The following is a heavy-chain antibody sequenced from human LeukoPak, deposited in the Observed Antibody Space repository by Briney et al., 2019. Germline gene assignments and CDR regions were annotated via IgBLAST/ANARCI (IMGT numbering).Heavy chain of an antibody. J-gene: IGHJ3*02. CDR3: ARDLSVNAFDI. CDR1: GFTFNNYN. V-gene: IGHV4-59*01. D-gene: IGHD2/OR15-2a*01. Sequence: GSLRLSCTASGFTFNNYNMNWIRQPPGKGLEWIAYMHGSGSPNYNPSLASRLTLSVDATENLLSLKLTSVTAADTAVYFCARDLSVNAFDIWGQGTLVTVSS. CDR2: MHGSGSP.